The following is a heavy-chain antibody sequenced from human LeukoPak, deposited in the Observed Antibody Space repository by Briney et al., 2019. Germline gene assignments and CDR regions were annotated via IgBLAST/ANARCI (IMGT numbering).Heavy chain of an antibody. CDR3: ARELPYYYGSLDP. J-gene: IGHJ5*02. V-gene: IGHV3-21*01. CDR1: GFTFSSYS. D-gene: IGHD3-10*01. Sequence: GGSLRLSCAASGFTFSSYSMNWVRQAPGKGLEWVSSIRSSTTYVYYADSVKGRFTISRDNAKNSLYLQMNSLRAEDTAVYYCARELPYYYGSLDPWGQGTLVTVSS. CDR2: IRSSTTYV.